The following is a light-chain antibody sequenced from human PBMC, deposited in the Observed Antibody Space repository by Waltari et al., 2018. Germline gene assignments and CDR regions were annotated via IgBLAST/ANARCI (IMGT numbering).Light chain of an antibody. CDR3: QAWDSNTAF. CDR2: RDN. Sequence: SFELTQPPSVSVSPGQPASISCSGHTLGTWYTFWYQQKPGQSPVLVIFRDNKRPSGLPERFSGSSSGNTATLTISGTQALDEADYYCQAWDSNTAFFGGGTKLTVL. J-gene: IGLJ2*01. V-gene: IGLV3-1*01. CDR1: TLGTWY.